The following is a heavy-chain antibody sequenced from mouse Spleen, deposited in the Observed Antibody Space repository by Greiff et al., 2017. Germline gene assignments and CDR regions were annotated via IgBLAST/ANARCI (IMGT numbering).Heavy chain of an antibody. V-gene: IGHV1-64*01. D-gene: IGHD1-2*01. CDR2: IHPNSGST. J-gene: IGHJ2*01. Sequence: QVQLQQPGAELVKPGASVKLSCKASGYTFTSYWMHWVKQRPGQGLEWIGMIHPNSGSTNYNEKFKSKATLTVDKSSSTAYMQLSSLTSEDSAVYYCARTLMTTATLDYWGQGTTLTVSS. CDR3: ARTLMTTATLDY. CDR1: GYTFTSYW.